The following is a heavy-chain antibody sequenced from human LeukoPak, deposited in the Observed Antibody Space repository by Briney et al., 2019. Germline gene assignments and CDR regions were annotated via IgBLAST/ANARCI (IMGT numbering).Heavy chain of an antibody. D-gene: IGHD3-22*01. CDR1: GYGFTSYW. CDR2: IYPGDSDT. V-gene: IGHV5-51*01. J-gene: IGHJ3*02. CDR3: ASLKPYYNYYDSSGYHAFDI. Sequence: GESLQISSKGSGYGFTSYWIGWVRPMPGKGLEWMGIIYPGDSDTRYSPSFQGQVTISADRSISTAYLQWNSLKASDTALYYCASLKPYYNYYDSSGYHAFDIWGQGTMVTVSS.